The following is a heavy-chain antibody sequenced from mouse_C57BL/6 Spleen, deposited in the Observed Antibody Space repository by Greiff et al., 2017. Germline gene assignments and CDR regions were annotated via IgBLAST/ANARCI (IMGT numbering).Heavy chain of an antibody. Sequence: VKLQQPGAELVKPGASVKLSCKASGYTFTSYWMHWVKQRPGRGLEWIGRFDPNSGGTKYNEKFKSKATLTVDKPSSTAYMQLSSLASEDSAFYYCARGGLGTVVDYFDYWGQGTTLTVSS. CDR2: FDPNSGGT. CDR1: GYTFTSYW. J-gene: IGHJ2*01. CDR3: ARGGLGTVVDYFDY. V-gene: IGHV1-72*01. D-gene: IGHD1-1*01.